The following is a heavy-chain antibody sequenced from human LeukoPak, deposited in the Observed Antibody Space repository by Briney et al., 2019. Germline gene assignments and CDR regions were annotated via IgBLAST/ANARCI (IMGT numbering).Heavy chain of an antibody. J-gene: IGHJ4*02. Sequence: GGSLRLSCAASGFSVSSNYMAWVRQAPGKGLEWVSVIYNGGSTKYGDSVKDRFTISRDNSKNTLHLQMNSLRAEDTALYYCARASRWLAFDDWGQGALVTVSA. CDR3: ARASRWLAFDD. V-gene: IGHV3-66*01. CDR2: IYNGGST. D-gene: IGHD6-19*01. CDR1: GFSVSSNY.